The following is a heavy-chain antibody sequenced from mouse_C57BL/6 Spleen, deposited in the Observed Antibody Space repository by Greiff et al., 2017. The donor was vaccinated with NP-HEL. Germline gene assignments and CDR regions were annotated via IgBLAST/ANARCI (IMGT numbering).Heavy chain of an antibody. V-gene: IGHV3-6*01. CDR3: ARGRQLRLFDY. Sequence: DVKLQESGPGLVKPSQSLSLTCSVTGYSITSGYYWNWIRQLPGNKLEWMGYISYDGSNNYNPSLKNRIPITRDTSKNQFFLKLNSVTTEDTATYYCARGRQLRLFDYWGQGTTLTVSS. CDR1: GYSITSGYY. CDR2: ISYDGSN. D-gene: IGHD3-2*02. J-gene: IGHJ2*01.